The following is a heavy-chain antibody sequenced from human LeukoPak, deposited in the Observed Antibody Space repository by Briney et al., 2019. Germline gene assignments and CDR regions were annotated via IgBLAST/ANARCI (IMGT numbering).Heavy chain of an antibody. V-gene: IGHV1-69*01. Sequence: AISXVXQAXXXXLXWXGXXIHIFGTTNYAQKFQGRVTITADESTSTAYMELSSLRSEDTAVYYCAESLYYYDSSGHPFDYWGQGTLVTVSS. CDR1: A. CDR3: AESLYYYDSSGHPFDY. J-gene: IGHJ4*02. D-gene: IGHD3-22*01. CDR2: XIHIFGTT.